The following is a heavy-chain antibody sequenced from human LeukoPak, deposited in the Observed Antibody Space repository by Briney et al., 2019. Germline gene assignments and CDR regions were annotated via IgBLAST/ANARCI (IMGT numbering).Heavy chain of an antibody. D-gene: IGHD5-12*01. CDR3: ARVGLDRRGYSGYEAFDY. CDR2: ITSSSSRNYI. Sequence: GGSLRLSCAASGFIFSSYSMNWVRQAPGKGLEWVSYITSSSSRNYIYYADAVKGRFTISRDNAKNSLYLQINSLRAEDTAVYYCARVGLDRRGYSGYEAFDYWGQGTLVTVSS. V-gene: IGHV3-21*01. CDR1: GFIFSSYS. J-gene: IGHJ4*02.